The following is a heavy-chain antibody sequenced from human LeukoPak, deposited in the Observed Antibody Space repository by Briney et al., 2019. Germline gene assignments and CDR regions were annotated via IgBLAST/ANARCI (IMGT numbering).Heavy chain of an antibody. D-gene: IGHD6-13*01. Sequence: ASVKVSCKASGYTFTGYYMHWVRQAPGQGLEWMGWINPNSGGTNYAQKFQGRVTMTRDTSISTAYMELSRLRSDDTAVYYCARETLGYSSSWYSAADYWGQGTLVTVSS. CDR2: INPNSGGT. CDR1: GYTFTGYY. V-gene: IGHV1-2*02. J-gene: IGHJ4*02. CDR3: ARETLGYSSSWYSAADY.